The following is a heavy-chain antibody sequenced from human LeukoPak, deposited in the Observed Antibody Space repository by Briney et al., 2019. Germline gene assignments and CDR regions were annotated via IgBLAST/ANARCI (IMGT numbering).Heavy chain of an antibody. Sequence: SETLSLTCAVYGGSFSSYYWGWIRQPPGKGLEWIGSIYYSGITYYNPSLKSRVTISLDTSKNQFSPKLSSVTAADTAVYYCARATGVATISNAFDIWGQGTMVTVSS. CDR3: ARATGVATISNAFDI. V-gene: IGHV4-39*07. D-gene: IGHD5-12*01. J-gene: IGHJ3*02. CDR2: IYYSGIT. CDR1: GGSFSSYY.